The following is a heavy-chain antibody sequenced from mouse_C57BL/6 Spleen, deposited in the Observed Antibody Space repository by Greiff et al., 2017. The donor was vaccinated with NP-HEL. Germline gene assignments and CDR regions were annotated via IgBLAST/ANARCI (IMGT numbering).Heavy chain of an antibody. V-gene: IGHV1-26*01. J-gene: IGHJ1*03. D-gene: IGHD1-1*01. Sequence: VQLQQSGPELVKPGASVKISCKASGYTFTDYYMNWVKQSHGKSLEWIGDINPNNGGTSYNQKFKGKATLTVDKSSSTAYMELRSLASEDSAVYYCARRVPYYGSSYGYFDVWGTGTTVTVS. CDR2: INPNNGGT. CDR1: GYTFTDYY. CDR3: ARRVPYYGSSYGYFDV.